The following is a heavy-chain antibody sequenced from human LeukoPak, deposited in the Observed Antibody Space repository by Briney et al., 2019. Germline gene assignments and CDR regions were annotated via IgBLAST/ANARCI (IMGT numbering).Heavy chain of an antibody. J-gene: IGHJ5*02. CDR2: IYYSGST. V-gene: IGHV4-59*01. CDR3: ARDYCSSTSCLNWFDP. Sequence: PSETLSLTCTVSGGSISSYYWSWIRQPPGKGLEWIGYIYYSGSTNYNPSLKSRVTISVDTSKNQFSLKLSSVTAADTAVYYCARDYCSSTSCLNWFDPWGQGTLVTVSS. CDR1: GGSISSYY. D-gene: IGHD2-2*01.